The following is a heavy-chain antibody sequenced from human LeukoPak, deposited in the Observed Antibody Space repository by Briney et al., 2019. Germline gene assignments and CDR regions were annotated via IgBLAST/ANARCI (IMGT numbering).Heavy chain of an antibody. CDR3: ARGRIAYRRGTMVRTLFDY. CDR1: GGSFSGYY. D-gene: IGHD3-10*01. CDR2: INHRGST. V-gene: IGHV4-34*01. Sequence: SETLSLTCAVYGGSFSGYYWSWIRQPPGKGLEWIGEINHRGSTNYNPSLKSRVTISVDTSKNQFSLKLSSVTAADTAVYYCARGRIAYRRGTMVRTLFDYWGQGTLVTVSS. J-gene: IGHJ4*02.